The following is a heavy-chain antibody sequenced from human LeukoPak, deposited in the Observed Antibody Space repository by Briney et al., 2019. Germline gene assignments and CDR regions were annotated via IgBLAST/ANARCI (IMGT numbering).Heavy chain of an antibody. V-gene: IGHV3-48*03. Sequence: GGSLRLSCAASGFTFSSYEMNWVRQAPGKGLEWVSCISSSGSTIYYADSVKGRFTISRDNAKNSLYLQMNSLRAEDTAVYYCARERVDIVATRRFVFDYWGQGTLVTVSS. CDR2: ISSSGSTI. D-gene: IGHD5-12*01. J-gene: IGHJ4*02. CDR3: ARERVDIVATRRFVFDY. CDR1: GFTFSSYE.